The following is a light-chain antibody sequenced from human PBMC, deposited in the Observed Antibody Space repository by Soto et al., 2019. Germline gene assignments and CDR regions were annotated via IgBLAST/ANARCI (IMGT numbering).Light chain of an antibody. CDR3: QSYDGTNSVV. J-gene: IGLJ2*01. V-gene: IGLV6-57*03. Sequence: NFMLTQPHSLSESPGKTVTISCTRSSGSIASYYVQWSQQRPGSAPTTVIYEDNQRPSGVPDRFSGSIDSSSNSASLTISGLKTDDEADYYCQSYDGTNSVVFGGGTKLTVL. CDR1: SGSIASYY. CDR2: EDN.